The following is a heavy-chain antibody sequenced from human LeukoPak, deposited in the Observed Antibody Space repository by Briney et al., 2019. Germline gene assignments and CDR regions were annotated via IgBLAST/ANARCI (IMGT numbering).Heavy chain of an antibody. CDR2: MNPNSGNT. CDR3: ARGVVVVPAAIHYYYYGMDV. CDR1: GYTFTSYD. V-gene: IGHV1-8*01. D-gene: IGHD2-2*02. Sequence: GASVKVSCKASGYTFTSYDINWVRQAPGQGLEWMGWMNPNSGNTGYAQKFQGRVTMTRNTSISTAYMELSSLRSEDTAVYYCARGVVVVPAAIHYYYYGMDVWGQGTTVTVSS. J-gene: IGHJ6*02.